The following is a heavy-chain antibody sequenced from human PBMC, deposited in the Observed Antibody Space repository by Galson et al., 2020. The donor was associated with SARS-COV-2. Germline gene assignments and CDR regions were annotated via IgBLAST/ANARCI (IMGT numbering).Heavy chain of an antibody. Sequence: GGSLRLSCAASGFTFSSYDMHWVRQATGKGLEWVSAIGTAGDTYYPGSVKGRFTISRENAKNSLYLQMNSLRAGDTAVYYCARERRRGSGYYYYYYGMDVWGQGTTVTVSS. J-gene: IGHJ6*02. CDR3: ARERRRGSGYYYYYYGMDV. D-gene: IGHD3-22*01. CDR2: IGTAGDT. V-gene: IGHV3-13*01. CDR1: GFTFSSYD.